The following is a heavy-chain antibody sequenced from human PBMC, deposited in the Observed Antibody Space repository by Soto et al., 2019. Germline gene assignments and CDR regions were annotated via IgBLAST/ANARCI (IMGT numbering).Heavy chain of an antibody. CDR3: ARYARNYYGSGRYYNDYYYYYGMDV. D-gene: IGHD3-10*01. CDR1: GGTFSSYA. J-gene: IGHJ6*02. CDR2: IIPIFGTA. Sequence: QVQLVQSGAEVKKPGSSVKVSCKASGGTFSSYAISWVRQAPGQGLEWMGGIIPIFGTANYAQKFQGRVTITADESTSTAYMEVSSLRSEDTAVYYCARYARNYYGSGRYYNDYYYYYGMDVWGQGTTVTVSS. V-gene: IGHV1-69*01.